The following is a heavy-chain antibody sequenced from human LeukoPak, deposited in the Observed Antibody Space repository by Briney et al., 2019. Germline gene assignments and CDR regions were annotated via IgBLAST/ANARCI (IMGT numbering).Heavy chain of an antibody. CDR3: ARVICSGGSCRFDY. J-gene: IGHJ4*02. Sequence: SETLSLTCTVSGGSISSGSYYWSWIRQPAGKGLEWIGRIYTSGSTNYNPSLKSRVTMSVDTSKNQFSLKLSSVTAADTAVYYCARVICSGGSCRFDYWGQGTLVTVSS. V-gene: IGHV4-61*02. D-gene: IGHD2-15*01. CDR2: IYTSGST. CDR1: GGSISSGSYY.